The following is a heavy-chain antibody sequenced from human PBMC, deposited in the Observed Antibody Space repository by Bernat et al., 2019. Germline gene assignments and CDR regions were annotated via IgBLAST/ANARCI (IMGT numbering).Heavy chain of an antibody. D-gene: IGHD6-19*01. J-gene: IGHJ4*02. CDR3: ARRRGSASLDY. Sequence: EVQLSESGGGLVQPGGSLRLSCAASGFTFRGYWMTWVRQAPGKGLECVANIKEDGSDKYYVDSVKGRFTISRNNAQNSLYLQLNSLRVEDTAVYYCARRRGSASLDYWGQGTLITVSS. CDR1: GFTFRGYW. CDR2: IKEDGSDK. V-gene: IGHV3-7*03.